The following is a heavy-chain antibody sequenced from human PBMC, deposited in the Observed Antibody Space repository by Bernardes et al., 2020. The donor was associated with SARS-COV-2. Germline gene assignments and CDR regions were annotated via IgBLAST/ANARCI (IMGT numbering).Heavy chain of an antibody. V-gene: IGHV4-39*01. CDR1: VGSISSSSYY. Sequence: SEPLSLTCTVSVGSISSSSYYWGWIRQPPGKGLEWIESIYYSGSTYYNPSLKSRVTISVDTSKNQFSLKLSSVTAADTAVYYCARHSEYYDFWSGYYKGWFDPWGQGTLVTVSS. J-gene: IGHJ5*02. D-gene: IGHD3-3*01. CDR2: IYYSGST. CDR3: ARHSEYYDFWSGYYKGWFDP.